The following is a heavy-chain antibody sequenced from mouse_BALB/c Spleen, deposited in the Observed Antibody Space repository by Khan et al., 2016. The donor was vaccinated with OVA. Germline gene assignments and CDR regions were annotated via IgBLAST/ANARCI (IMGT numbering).Heavy chain of an antibody. Sequence: EVELVESGGGLVNPGGSLKLSCAASGFSFSSYTMSWVRQTPEKRLEWVATISSGSTYTYYPDSVKGRFTISSDNAKNTLYLQMSSLKSEDTAMYYGTRDGNYAHWYFDVWGAGTTVTVSS. V-gene: IGHV5-6-4*01. CDR1: GFSFSSYT. J-gene: IGHJ1*01. D-gene: IGHD2-1*01. CDR3: TRDGNYAHWYFDV. CDR2: ISSGSTYT.